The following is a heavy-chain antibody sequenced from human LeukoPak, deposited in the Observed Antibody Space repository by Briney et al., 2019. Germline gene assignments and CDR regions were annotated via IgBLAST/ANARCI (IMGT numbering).Heavy chain of an antibody. CDR1: GGSISSGGYS. CDR2: IYHSGST. V-gene: IGHV4-30-2*01. Sequence: PSQTLSLTCAVSGGSISSGGYSWSWIRQPPGKGLEWIGYIYHSGSTYYNPSLKSRVTISVDRSKNQFSLKLSSVTAADTAVYYCARGHYDILTGPPAGMDVWGEGTTVTVSS. D-gene: IGHD3-9*01. CDR3: ARGHYDILTGPPAGMDV. J-gene: IGHJ6*04.